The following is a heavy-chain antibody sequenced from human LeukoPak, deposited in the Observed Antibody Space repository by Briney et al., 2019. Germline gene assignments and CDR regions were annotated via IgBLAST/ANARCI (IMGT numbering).Heavy chain of an antibody. V-gene: IGHV3-23*01. D-gene: IGHD3-10*01. CDR1: GFTFSSYA. CDR2: ISGSGGST. J-gene: IGHJ4*02. CDR3: AKPHYDSGSYYNPSDY. Sequence: GGSLRLSCAASGFTFSSYAMSWVRQAPGKGLEWVSAISGSGGSTYYADSVKGRFTISRDNSKNTLYLQMNSLRAEDTAVYYCAKPHYDSGSYYNPSDYWGQGTLVTVSS.